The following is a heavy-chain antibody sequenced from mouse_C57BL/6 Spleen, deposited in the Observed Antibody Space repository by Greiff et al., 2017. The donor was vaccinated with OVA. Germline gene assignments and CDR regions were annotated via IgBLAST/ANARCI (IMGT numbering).Heavy chain of an antibody. Sequence: VQLQQSGPELVKPGASVKISCKASGYTFTDYYMNWVKQSHGKSLEWIGDINPNNGGTSYNQKFKGKATLTVDKSSSTAYMELRSLTSEDSAVYYGARRVTTVVATDWYFDVWGTGTTVTVSS. V-gene: IGHV1-26*01. CDR2: INPNNGGT. CDR1: GYTFTDYY. J-gene: IGHJ1*03. D-gene: IGHD1-1*01. CDR3: ARRVTTVVATDWYFDV.